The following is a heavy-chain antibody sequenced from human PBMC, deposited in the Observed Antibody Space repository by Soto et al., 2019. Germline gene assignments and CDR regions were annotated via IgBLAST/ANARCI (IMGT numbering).Heavy chain of an antibody. CDR1: GFTFSSYA. CDR3: AKDPGYDFWSGYPTTPEFDY. Sequence: EVQLSESGGGLVQPGGSLRLSCAASGFTFSSYAMSWVRQAPGKGLEWVSAISGSGGSTYYADSVKGRFTISRDNSKNPLYLQMNSLRAEDTAVYYCAKDPGYDFWSGYPTTPEFDYWGQGTLVTVSS. D-gene: IGHD3-3*01. CDR2: ISGSGGST. J-gene: IGHJ4*02. V-gene: IGHV3-23*01.